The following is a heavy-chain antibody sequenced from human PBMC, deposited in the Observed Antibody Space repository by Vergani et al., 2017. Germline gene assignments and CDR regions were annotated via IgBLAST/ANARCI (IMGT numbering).Heavy chain of an antibody. CDR1: GYTFTGYY. Sequence: QVQLVQSGAEVKKPGASVKVSCKASGYTFTGYYMHWVRQAPGQGLEWMGWINPNSGGTNYAPQFQGRVTMTRDTSISTAYMELSRLRSDDTAVYYCASWRSTIWYDSSGYTNNWFDPWGQGTLVTVSS. D-gene: IGHD3-22*01. CDR3: ASWRSTIWYDSSGYTNNWFDP. J-gene: IGHJ5*02. CDR2: INPNSGGT. V-gene: IGHV1-2*02.